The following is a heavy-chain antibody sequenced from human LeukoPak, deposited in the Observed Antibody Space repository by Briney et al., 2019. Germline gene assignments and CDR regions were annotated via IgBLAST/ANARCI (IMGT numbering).Heavy chain of an antibody. J-gene: IGHJ6*02. Sequence: ASVKVSCKASGYTFTSYAMHWVRQAPGQRLEWMGWINAGNGNTKYSQKFQGRVTITRDTSASTAYMELSSLRSEDTAVYYCARAWRDDFWSGYYYYYGMDVWGQGTTVTVSS. CDR3: ARAWRDDFWSGYYYYYGMDV. V-gene: IGHV1-3*01. D-gene: IGHD3-3*01. CDR1: GYTFTSYA. CDR2: INAGNGNT.